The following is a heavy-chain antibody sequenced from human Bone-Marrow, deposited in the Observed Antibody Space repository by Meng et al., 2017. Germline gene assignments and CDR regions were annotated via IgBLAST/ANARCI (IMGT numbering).Heavy chain of an antibody. V-gene: IGHV1-24*01. J-gene: IGHJ3*02. CDR3: ATILVVPHAFDI. CDR2: FDPEDGET. CDR1: GYTLTELS. Sequence: ASVKVSCKVSGYTLTELSMHWVRQAPGKGLEWMGGFDPEDGETIYAQKFQGRVTMTEDTSTDTAYMELSSLRSEDTAVYYCATILVVPHAFDIWGQGTIVTVSS. D-gene: IGHD3-22*01.